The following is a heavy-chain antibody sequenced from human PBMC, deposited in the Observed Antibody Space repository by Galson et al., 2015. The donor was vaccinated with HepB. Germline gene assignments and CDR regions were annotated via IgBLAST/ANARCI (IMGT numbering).Heavy chain of an antibody. J-gene: IGHJ4*02. Sequence: SLRLSCAASGSTFSRFTMNWVRHVPGKGLEWVSSISWGSNYIYYADSVKGRFTISRDNAKNSLFLQVSSLRVEDTAVYYCARQVGFTSGSYDYWGQGTLVTVSS. D-gene: IGHD1-26*01. V-gene: IGHV3-21*01. CDR3: ARQVGFTSGSYDY. CDR1: GSTFSRFT. CDR2: ISWGSNYI.